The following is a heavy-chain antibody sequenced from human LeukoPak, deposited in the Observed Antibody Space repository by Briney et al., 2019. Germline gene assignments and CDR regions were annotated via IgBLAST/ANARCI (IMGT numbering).Heavy chain of an antibody. J-gene: IGHJ5*02. Sequence: SETLSLTCTVSGGSISSSSYYWGWIRQPPGKGLEWIGSIYYSGSTYYNPSLKSRVTISVDTSKNQFSLKLSSVTAADTAVYYCARPKYYYDSSGHYYWFDPWGQGTLVTVSS. CDR3: ARPKYYYDSSGHYYWFDP. CDR2: IYYSGST. D-gene: IGHD3-22*01. CDR1: GGSISSSSYY. V-gene: IGHV4-39*01.